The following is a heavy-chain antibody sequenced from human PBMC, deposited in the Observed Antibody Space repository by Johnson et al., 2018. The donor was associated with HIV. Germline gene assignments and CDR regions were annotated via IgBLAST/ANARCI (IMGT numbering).Heavy chain of an antibody. CDR1: GFTFSSYW. V-gene: IGHV3-7*01. Sequence: VQLVESGGGVVQPGRSLRLSCAASGFTFSSYWMSWVRQAPGKGLEWVANIKQDGSEKYYVDSVKGRFTISRDNAKNSLYLQMNSLRAEDTAVYDCARDQGLIVTDAFDIWGQGTMVTVSS. CDR3: ARDQGLIVTDAFDI. J-gene: IGHJ3*02. CDR2: IKQDGSEK. D-gene: IGHD1-26*01.